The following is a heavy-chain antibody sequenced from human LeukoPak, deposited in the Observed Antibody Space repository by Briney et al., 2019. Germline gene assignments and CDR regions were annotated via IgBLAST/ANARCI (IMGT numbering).Heavy chain of an antibody. CDR3: ARDPITNDYGDYTGIDY. CDR1: GFTVSSNY. CDR2: IYSGGST. J-gene: IGHJ4*02. Sequence: GGSLRLTCAASGFTVSSNYMSWVRQAPGKGLEWVSVIYSGGSTYYADSVKGRFTISRDNSKNTLYLQMNSLRAEDTAVYYCARDPITNDYGDYTGIDYWGQGTLVTVSS. D-gene: IGHD4-17*01. V-gene: IGHV3-53*01.